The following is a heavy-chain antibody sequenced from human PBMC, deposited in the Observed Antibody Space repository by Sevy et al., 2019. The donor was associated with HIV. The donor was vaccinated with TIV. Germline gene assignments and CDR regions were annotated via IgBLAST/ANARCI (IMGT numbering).Heavy chain of an antibody. Sequence: GGSLRLSCAASGFTFSSYSMNWVRQAPGKGLEWVSSISSSSSYIYYADSVKGRFTISRDNAKNSLYLQMNSLRAEDTAVYYCARDRGYCSGGSCLPGAFDIWGQGTMVTVSS. J-gene: IGHJ3*02. V-gene: IGHV3-21*01. CDR3: ARDRGYCSGGSCLPGAFDI. D-gene: IGHD2-15*01. CDR2: ISSSSSYI. CDR1: GFTFSSYS.